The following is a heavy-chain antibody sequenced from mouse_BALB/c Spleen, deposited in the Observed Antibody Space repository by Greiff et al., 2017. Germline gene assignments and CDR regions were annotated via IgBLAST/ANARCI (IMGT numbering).Heavy chain of an antibody. V-gene: IGHV3-2*02. Sequence: EVKVEESGPGLVKPSQSLSLTCTVTGYSITSDYAWNWIRQFPGNKLEWMGYISYSGSTSYNPSLKSRISITRDTSKNQFFLQLNSVTTEDTATYYCARVYYGNFYAMDYWGQGTSVTVSS. J-gene: IGHJ4*01. D-gene: IGHD2-1*01. CDR1: GYSITSDYA. CDR3: ARVYYGNFYAMDY. CDR2: ISYSGST.